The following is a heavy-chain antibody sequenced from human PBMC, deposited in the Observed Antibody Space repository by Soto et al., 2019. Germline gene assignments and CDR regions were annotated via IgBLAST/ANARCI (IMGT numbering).Heavy chain of an antibody. Sequence: GESLKISCQGSGYSFTSYWIVWVRPMPGKGLEWVAIIYPTDSNTRYSPSFRGQVTISADKSINTAYLQWSSLKASDTAIYYCARPFGMDVWGQGTTVTVSS. CDR3: ARPFGMDV. J-gene: IGHJ6*02. V-gene: IGHV5-51*01. D-gene: IGHD3-16*01. CDR2: IYPTDSNT. CDR1: GYSFTSYW.